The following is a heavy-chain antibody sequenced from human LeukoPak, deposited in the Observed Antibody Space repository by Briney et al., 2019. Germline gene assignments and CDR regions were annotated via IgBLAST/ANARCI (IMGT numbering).Heavy chain of an antibody. D-gene: IGHD3-10*01. CDR3: ARVNPPTDHYCSGSYYRDFDY. J-gene: IGHJ4*02. Sequence: PSETLSLTCAVYGGSFSGYYWSWIRQPPGKGLAWIGEINHSGSTNYNPSLKSRVTISVDTSKNQFSLKLSSVTAADTAVYYCARVNPPTDHYCSGSYYRDFDYWGQETLVTVSS. CDR2: INHSGST. CDR1: GGSFSGYY. V-gene: IGHV4-34*01.